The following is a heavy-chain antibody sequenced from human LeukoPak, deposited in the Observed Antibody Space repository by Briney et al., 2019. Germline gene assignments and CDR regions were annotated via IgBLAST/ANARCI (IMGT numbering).Heavy chain of an antibody. CDR1: GGSISSGSYY. D-gene: IGHD3-10*01. J-gene: IGHJ5*02. V-gene: IGHV4-39*07. CDR3: ARDRQRLLSWFDP. Sequence: SETLSLTCTVSGGSISSGSYYWSWIRQPPGKGLEWIGEINHSGSTNYNPSLESRVTMSVDTSKNQFSLKLSSVTAADTAVYYCARDRQRLLSWFDPWGQGTLVTVSS. CDR2: INHSGST.